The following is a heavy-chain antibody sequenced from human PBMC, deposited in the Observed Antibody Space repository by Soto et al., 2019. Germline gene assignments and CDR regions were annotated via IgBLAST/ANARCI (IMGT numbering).Heavy chain of an antibody. CDR3: VRGGSPNYFDY. CDR1: GGSISSAGFS. D-gene: IGHD3-10*01. J-gene: IGHJ4*02. CDR2: IYHTGRS. V-gene: IGHV4-30-2*01. Sequence: QLQLQESGSGLVKPSQTLSLTCAVSGGSISSAGFSWNWIRQPPGKSLEWIGYIYHTGRSYYNPSLKSRVSMSVDRSKNQFSLKLTSVTAADTARYYCVRGGSPNYFDYWGQGVLVTVSS.